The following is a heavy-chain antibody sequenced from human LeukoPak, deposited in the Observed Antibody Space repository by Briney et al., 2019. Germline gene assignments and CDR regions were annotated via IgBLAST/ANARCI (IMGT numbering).Heavy chain of an antibody. J-gene: IGHJ3*02. CDR2: ISSSSSNI. V-gene: IGHV3-21*01. CDR3: ARERRSVVITTDAFDI. CDR1: GFTFSSYR. D-gene: IGHD3-22*01. Sequence: GGSLRLSCAASGFTFSSYRTNWVRQAPGKGLEWVTSISSSSSNIYYADSVKGRFTISRDNAKNSLYLQMNSLRAEDTAVYYCARERRSVVITTDAFDIWGQGTMVTVSS.